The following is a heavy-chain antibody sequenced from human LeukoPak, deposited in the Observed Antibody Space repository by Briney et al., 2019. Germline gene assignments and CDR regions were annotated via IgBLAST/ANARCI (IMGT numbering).Heavy chain of an antibody. CDR2: IYRTGSI. V-gene: IGHV4-38-2*02. CDR1: GYSINSGYY. CDR3: ARGDCSSTICYSPMDV. Sequence: PSETLSLTCTVSGYSINSGYYWVWIRQPPGKGLEWIGSIYRTGSINYNPSLKSRVTISLDTAKNQFSLKVNSVTAADTAVYYCARGDCSSTICYSPMDVWGKGTTVTVSS. J-gene: IGHJ6*03. D-gene: IGHD2-2*01.